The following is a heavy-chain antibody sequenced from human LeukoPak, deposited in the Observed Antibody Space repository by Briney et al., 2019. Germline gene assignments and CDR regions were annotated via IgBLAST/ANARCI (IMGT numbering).Heavy chain of an antibody. J-gene: IGHJ4*02. D-gene: IGHD6-13*01. Sequence: PSETLSLTCTVSGGSISSGSYYWSWIRQPAGKGLEWIGRIYTSGSTNYNPSLKSRVTISVDTSKNQFSLKLSSVTAADTAVYYCARGGGIAAAYFDYWGQGTLVTVSS. V-gene: IGHV4-61*02. CDR2: IYTSGST. CDR1: GGSISSGSYY. CDR3: ARGGGIAAAYFDY.